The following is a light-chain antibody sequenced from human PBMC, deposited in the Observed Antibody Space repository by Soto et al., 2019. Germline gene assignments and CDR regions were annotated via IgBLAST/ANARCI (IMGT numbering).Light chain of an antibody. Sequence: EIVLTQSPGTLSLSPGERATLSCRASQSVSSSYLAWYQQKPGQAPRLLISGASSRDTGIPDRFSGSGSGTDFTLTISRLEPEDFAVDYCHQYDSSPVTFGQGTKVEIK. CDR1: QSVSSSY. J-gene: IGKJ1*01. CDR2: GAS. CDR3: HQYDSSPVT. V-gene: IGKV3-20*01.